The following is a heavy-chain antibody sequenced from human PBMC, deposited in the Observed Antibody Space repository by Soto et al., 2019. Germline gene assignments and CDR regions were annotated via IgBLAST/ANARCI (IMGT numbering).Heavy chain of an antibody. V-gene: IGHV4-30-4*01. D-gene: IGHD4-4*01. CDR2: IYYSGST. CDR1: GGSISSGDYY. J-gene: IGHJ6*02. CDR3: ARDXHTVTGRWRYYYYGMDV. Sequence: PSETLSLTCTVSGGSISSGDYYWSWIRQPPGKGLEWIGYIYYSGSTYYNPSLKSRVTISVDTSKNQFSLKLSSVTAADTAVYYCARDXHTVTGRWRYYYYGMDVWGQGTTVTVSS.